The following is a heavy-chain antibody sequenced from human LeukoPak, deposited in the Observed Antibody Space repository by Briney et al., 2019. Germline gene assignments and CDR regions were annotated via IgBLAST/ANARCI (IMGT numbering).Heavy chain of an antibody. J-gene: IGHJ4*02. CDR3: ARGFPVTNYYFDY. V-gene: IGHV1-2*06. Sequence: ASVKVSCKASGYTFTGYYMHWVRQAPGQGLEWMGRINPNSGGTNYAQKFQGRVTMTSATSISTAYMELSRLRSDDTAVYYCARGFPVTNYYFDYWGQGTLVTVSS. CDR1: GYTFTGYY. D-gene: IGHD4-17*01. CDR2: INPNSGGT.